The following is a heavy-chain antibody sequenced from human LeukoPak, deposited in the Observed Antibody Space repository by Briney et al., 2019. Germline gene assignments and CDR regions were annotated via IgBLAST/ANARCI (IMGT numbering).Heavy chain of an antibody. CDR1: GFTVSSNY. D-gene: IGHD6-19*01. CDR3: ARGPYYSSGWIYWYFDL. V-gene: IGHV3-66*01. CDR2: IYSGGST. J-gene: IGHJ2*01. Sequence: PGGSLRLSCAASGFTVSSNYMSWVRQAPGKGLEWVSVIYSGGSTYYADSVKGRFTISRDNSKNTLYLQMNSLRAEDTAVYYCARGPYYSSGWIYWYFDLWGRGTLVTVSS.